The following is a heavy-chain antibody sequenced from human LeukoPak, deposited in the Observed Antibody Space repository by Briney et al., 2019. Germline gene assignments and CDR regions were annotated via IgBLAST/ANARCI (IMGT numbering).Heavy chain of an antibody. Sequence: AASVKVSCKASGYTFTSYYMHWVRQAPGQGLEWMGIINPSGGSTSYAQKFQGRVTMTRDMSTSTVYMELSSLRSEDTAVYYCAREGIAATTGFDPWGQGTLVTVSS. J-gene: IGHJ5*02. CDR2: INPSGGST. CDR1: GYTFTSYY. D-gene: IGHD6-13*01. V-gene: IGHV1-46*01. CDR3: AREGIAATTGFDP.